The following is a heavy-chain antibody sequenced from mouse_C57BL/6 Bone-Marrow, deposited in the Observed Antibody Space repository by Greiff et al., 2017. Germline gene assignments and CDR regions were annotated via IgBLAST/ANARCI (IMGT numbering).Heavy chain of an antibody. J-gene: IGHJ2*01. CDR1: GYTFTSSW. V-gene: IGHV1-52*01. CDR2: IDPSDNET. Sequence: VQLQQPGAELVRPGSSVKLSCKASGYTFTSSWMHWVKQRPIQGLEWIGNIDPSDNETHYNQKFKDKATLTVDKSSSTAYNQLSSLTSEISAVYSWARRGPTVVALDYWGQGTTLTVSS. D-gene: IGHD1-1*01. CDR3: ARRGPTVVALDY.